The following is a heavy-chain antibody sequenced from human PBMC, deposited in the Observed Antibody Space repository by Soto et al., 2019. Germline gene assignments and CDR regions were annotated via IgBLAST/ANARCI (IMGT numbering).Heavy chain of an antibody. Sequence: SETLSLTCTFSGGSISSGGYYWSWIRQHPGKGLEWIGYIYYSGSTYYNPSLKSRVTISVDTSKNQFSLKLSSVTAADTAVYYCARDCSSTSCYRSFDYWGQGTLVTVSS. J-gene: IGHJ4*02. CDR2: IYYSGST. CDR3: ARDCSSTSCYRSFDY. D-gene: IGHD2-2*01. CDR1: GGSISSGGYY. V-gene: IGHV4-31*03.